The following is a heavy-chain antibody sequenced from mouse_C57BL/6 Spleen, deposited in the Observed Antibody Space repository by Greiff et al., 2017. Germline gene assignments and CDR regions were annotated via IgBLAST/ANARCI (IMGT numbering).Heavy chain of an antibody. CDR1: GYTFTSYW. Sequence: QVQLQQPGAELVKPGASVKLSCKASGYTFTSYWMHWVKQRPGRGLEWIGRIDPNSGGTKYNEKFKSKATLTVDKPSSTAYMQRSSLTSEDSAVYFGARGCYYGYYGGGVDYWGQGTPLTDSS. CDR3: ARGCYYGYYGGGVDY. D-gene: IGHD2-3*01. J-gene: IGHJ2*01. V-gene: IGHV1-72*01. CDR2: IDPNSGGT.